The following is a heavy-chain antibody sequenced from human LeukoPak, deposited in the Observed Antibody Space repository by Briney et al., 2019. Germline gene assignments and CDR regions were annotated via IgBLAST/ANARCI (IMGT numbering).Heavy chain of an antibody. D-gene: IGHD3-10*01. CDR1: RFIFSSYS. J-gene: IGHJ4*02. V-gene: IGHV3-48*01. Sequence: GGSLRLSCAASRFIFSSYSMNWVRQTPGKGLEWISYISSGSGTTYYGDSVQGRFITSRDNAKNSLHLQMNSLRAEDTGVYYCARGPNYYGSGSYSPVLYWGQGTLVTVSS. CDR3: ARGPNYYGSGSYSPVLY. CDR2: ISSGSGTT.